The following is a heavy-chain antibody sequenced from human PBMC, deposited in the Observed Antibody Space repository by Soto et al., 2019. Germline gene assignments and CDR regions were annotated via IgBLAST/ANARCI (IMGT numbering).Heavy chain of an antibody. J-gene: IGHJ4*02. CDR1: GFTFDDYA. CDR3: AKGGYYDSSGYYSPPLY. V-gene: IGHV3-9*01. CDR2: ISWNSGSI. Sequence: EVQLVESGGGLVQPGRSLRLSCAASGFTFDDYAMHWVRQAPGKGLEWVSGISWNSGSIGYADSVKGRFTISRDNAKNSLYLQMNNMRAEDTALYYCAKGGYYDSSGYYSPPLYWGQGTLVTVSS. D-gene: IGHD3-22*01.